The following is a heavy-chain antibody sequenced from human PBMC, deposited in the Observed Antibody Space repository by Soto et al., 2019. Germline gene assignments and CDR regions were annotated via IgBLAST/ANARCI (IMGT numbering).Heavy chain of an antibody. CDR2: INPNSGGT. CDR3: ARDGFDVVAVTLYYSDMDV. D-gene: IGHD2-21*02. J-gene: IGHJ6*02. V-gene: IGHV1-2*02. CDR1: GYTFTGYY. Sequence: ASVKVSCKASGYTFTGYYMHWVRQAPGQGLEWMGWINPNSGGTNYAQKFQGRVTMAGDTSISTAYIALSRLGSDDTAVYYFARDGFDVVAVTLYYSDMDVWRQDTTVTVSS.